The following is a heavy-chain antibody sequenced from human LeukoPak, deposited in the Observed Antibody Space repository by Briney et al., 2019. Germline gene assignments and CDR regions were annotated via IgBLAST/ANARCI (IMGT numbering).Heavy chain of an antibody. J-gene: IGHJ6*04. Sequence: GGSLRLSCAASGFTFSSYAMHWVRQAPGKGLEYVSGIRSNGGRTYYANSVKGRFTISRDNFKNTLYLQMNSLRAEDTAVYYCAELGITMIGGVWGKGTTVTISS. V-gene: IGHV3-64*01. CDR2: IRSNGGRT. D-gene: IGHD3-10*02. CDR1: GFTFSSYA. CDR3: AELGITMIGGV.